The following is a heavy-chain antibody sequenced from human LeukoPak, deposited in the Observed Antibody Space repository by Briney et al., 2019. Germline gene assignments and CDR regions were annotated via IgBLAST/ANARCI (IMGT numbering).Heavy chain of an antibody. CDR1: GYTLTEFS. J-gene: IGHJ4*02. V-gene: IGHV7-4-1*02. CDR3: ARGRGDGSSGY. Sequence: ASVKVSCKLSGYTLTEFSMHWVRQAPGQGLEWMGWINTNTGTPTYAQGFTGRFVFSLDTSVSTAYLQISSLKAEDTAVYYCARGRGDGSSGYWGQGTLVTVSS. CDR2: INTNTGTP. D-gene: IGHD5-24*01.